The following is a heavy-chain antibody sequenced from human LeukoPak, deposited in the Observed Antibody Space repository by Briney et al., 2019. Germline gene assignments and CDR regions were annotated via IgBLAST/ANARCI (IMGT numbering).Heavy chain of an antibody. CDR3: ARGAPGSYCSGGSCPYFDY. D-gene: IGHD2-15*01. Sequence: ASVKVSCKASGYTFTSYDVNWVRQATGQGLEWMGWVNPSSGHTGYAQKFQGRVTMTTNTSISTAYMELSSLRSEDTAVYYCARGAPGSYCSGGSCPYFDYWGQGTLVSVSS. CDR1: GYTFTSYD. CDR2: VNPSSGHT. V-gene: IGHV1-8*01. J-gene: IGHJ4*02.